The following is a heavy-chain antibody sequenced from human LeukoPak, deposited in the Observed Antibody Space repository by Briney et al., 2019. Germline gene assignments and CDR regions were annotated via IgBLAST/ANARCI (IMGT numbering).Heavy chain of an antibody. D-gene: IGHD3-9*01. CDR2: ISAYNGST. V-gene: IGHV1-18*01. Sequence: VASAKVSCKASGYTFTSYGISWVRQAPGQGLEWMGWISAYNGSTNYAQKLQGRVTMTTDTSTSTAYMELRSLRSDDTAVYYCAREGYDILTGYQLDYWGQGTLVTVSS. CDR1: GYTFTSYG. J-gene: IGHJ4*02. CDR3: AREGYDILTGYQLDY.